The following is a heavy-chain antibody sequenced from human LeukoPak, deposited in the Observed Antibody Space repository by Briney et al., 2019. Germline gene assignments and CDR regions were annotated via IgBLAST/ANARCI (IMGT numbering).Heavy chain of an antibody. Sequence: GRSLRLSCAASGFTFSSYAMHWVRQAPGKGLEWVAVISYDGSNKYYADSVKGRFTISRDNSKSTLYLQMNSLRAEDTAVYYCARDEGVGDGYNSAFDIWGQGTMVTVSS. CDR3: ARDEGVGDGYNSAFDI. V-gene: IGHV3-30-3*01. CDR2: ISYDGSNK. D-gene: IGHD5-24*01. CDR1: GFTFSSYA. J-gene: IGHJ3*02.